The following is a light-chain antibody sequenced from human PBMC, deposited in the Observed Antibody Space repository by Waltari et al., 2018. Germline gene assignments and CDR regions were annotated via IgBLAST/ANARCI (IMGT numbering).Light chain of an antibody. CDR2: KAS. J-gene: IGKJ1*01. CDR3: QQFDTYPWT. Sequence: DIQMTQSPSTVSASVGDRVTITCRASQVISSWLAWYQQKPERAPKLWIYKATKASTLERGVAPRFSGSGSGTEVTLTINSLQPDDFATYYCQQFDTYPWTFGQGTKVEIK. CDR1: QVISSW. V-gene: IGKV1-5*03.